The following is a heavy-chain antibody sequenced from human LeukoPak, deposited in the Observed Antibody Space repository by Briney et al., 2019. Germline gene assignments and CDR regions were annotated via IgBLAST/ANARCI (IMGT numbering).Heavy chain of an antibody. V-gene: IGHV4-38-2*02. D-gene: IGHD3-3*01. CDR2: IYHSGST. J-gene: IGHJ4*02. Sequence: SETQSLTCTVSGYSFSSGYYWGWIRQPPGKGLEWIGSIYHSGSTYYNPSLKSRVTISVDTSKNQFSLQLTSVTAADTALYFCARLWSGTGCIDYWGQGTLVTVSS. CDR1: GYSFSSGYY. CDR3: ARLWSGTGCIDY.